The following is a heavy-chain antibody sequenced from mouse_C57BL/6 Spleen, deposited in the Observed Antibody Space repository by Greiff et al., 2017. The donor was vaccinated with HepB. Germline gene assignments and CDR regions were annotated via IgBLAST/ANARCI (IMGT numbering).Heavy chain of an antibody. CDR1: GYTFTDYY. CDR2: INPNNGGT. D-gene: IGHD1-1*01. J-gene: IGHJ2*01. Sequence: EVQLQQSGPELVKPGASVKISCKASGYTFTDYYMNWVKQSHGKSLEWIGDINPNNGGTSYNQKFKGKATLTVDKSSSTAYMELRSLTSEDSAVYYCARGGYYGSSSSFDYWGQGTTLTVSS. CDR3: ARGGYYGSSSSFDY. V-gene: IGHV1-26*01.